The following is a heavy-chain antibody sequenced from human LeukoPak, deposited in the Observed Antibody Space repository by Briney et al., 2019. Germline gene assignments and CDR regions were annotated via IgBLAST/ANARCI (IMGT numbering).Heavy chain of an antibody. V-gene: IGHV1-18*01. CDR1: GYTFTNYG. D-gene: IGHD6-19*01. CDR2: ISAYNGNT. J-gene: IGHJ4*02. CDR3: ATDAGIAVTDLPFF. Sequence: ASVKVSCKASGYTFTNYGISWVRQAPGQGLEWMGWISAYNGNTNNAQKFQGRVTMTTDTSTSTAYMELRYLRSDDTAVYYCATDAGIAVTDLPFFWGQGTLVTVSS.